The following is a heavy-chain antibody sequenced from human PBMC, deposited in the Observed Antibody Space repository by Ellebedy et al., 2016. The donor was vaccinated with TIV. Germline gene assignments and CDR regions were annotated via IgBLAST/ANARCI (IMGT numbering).Heavy chain of an antibody. CDR2: MSYDGSNK. CDR1: GFAFSRYG. V-gene: IGHV3-30*03. Sequence: GESLKISCAASGFAFSRYGMHWVRQAPGKGLEWVAVMSYDGSNKYFADSVKGRFTISRDNSKNTLYLQVDSLRAEDTAIYYCASDPWGVGPAFDIWGQGTMVTVSS. D-gene: IGHD1-26*01. J-gene: IGHJ3*02. CDR3: ASDPWGVGPAFDI.